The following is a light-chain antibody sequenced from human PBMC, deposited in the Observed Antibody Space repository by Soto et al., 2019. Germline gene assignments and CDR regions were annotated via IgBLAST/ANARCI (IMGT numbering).Light chain of an antibody. CDR2: DAS. Sequence: ERVMTQSPATLSVSPGERATRSCRASQSVSSNLAWYQQSPGQAPRLLICDASTRITGIPARFSGSGSETEFTLTISSLQSEDFAVYYCQQYNDWPRTFGQGTKVDI. V-gene: IGKV3-15*01. CDR3: QQYNDWPRT. J-gene: IGKJ1*01. CDR1: QSVSSN.